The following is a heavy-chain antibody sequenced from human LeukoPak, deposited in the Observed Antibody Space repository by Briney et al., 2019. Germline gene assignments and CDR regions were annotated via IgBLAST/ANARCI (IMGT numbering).Heavy chain of an antibody. CDR2: ISYDGSNK. CDR3: AKELTRPNRPVAGLNY. Sequence: GGSLRLACAASGFTFSAYGMHWVRQAPGKGLEWVAIISYDGSNKYYPDSVKGRFTISRDDSKNTLYLQMNSLRTEDTAVYYCAKELTRPNRPVAGLNYWGQGTLVTVSS. J-gene: IGHJ4*02. V-gene: IGHV3-30*18. CDR1: GFTFSAYG. D-gene: IGHD6-19*01.